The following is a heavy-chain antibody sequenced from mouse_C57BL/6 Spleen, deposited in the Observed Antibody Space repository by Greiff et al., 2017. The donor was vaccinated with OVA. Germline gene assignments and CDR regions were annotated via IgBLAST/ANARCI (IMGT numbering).Heavy chain of an antibody. CDR3: ARDRGLGRYWYFDV. Sequence: VQLKESGGGLVKPGGSLKLSCAASGFTFSSYAMSWVRQTPEKRLEWVATISDGGSYTYYPDNVKGRFTISRDNAKNNLYLQMSHLKSEDTAMYYGARDRGLGRYWYFDVWGTGTTVTVSS. CDR1: GFTFSSYA. D-gene: IGHD4-1*01. V-gene: IGHV5-4*01. CDR2: ISDGGSYT. J-gene: IGHJ1*03.